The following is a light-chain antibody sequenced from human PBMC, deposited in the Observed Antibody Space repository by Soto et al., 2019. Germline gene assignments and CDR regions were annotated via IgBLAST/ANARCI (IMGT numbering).Light chain of an antibody. CDR1: SSDVGNYKY. CDR3: FSDTSRCTYV. J-gene: IGLJ1*01. V-gene: IGLV2-14*01. Sequence: QSVLTQPASVSGSPGQSITISCTGTSSDVGNYKYVSWYQQHTGKAPNLMIYEVSNRPSGVSNRFSGSKSGNTASLTISGLQAEDDTYYCGFSDTSRCTYVFGTGTKVTVL. CDR2: EVS.